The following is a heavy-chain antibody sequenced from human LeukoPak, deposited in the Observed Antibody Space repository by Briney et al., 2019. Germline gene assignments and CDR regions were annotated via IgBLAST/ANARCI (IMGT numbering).Heavy chain of an antibody. V-gene: IGHV1-2*02. D-gene: IGHD6-19*01. J-gene: IGHJ4*02. Sequence: ASVKVSCKASGYTFINFFMHWVRQAPGQGLEWMGWINPSSGGTNLAQKFQGRVTMTRDTSISTAYMELSSLRSDDTAVYFCARGTEGGSGWDLTYWGQGTLVTVSS. CDR1: GYTFINFF. CDR3: ARGTEGGSGWDLTY. CDR2: INPSSGGT.